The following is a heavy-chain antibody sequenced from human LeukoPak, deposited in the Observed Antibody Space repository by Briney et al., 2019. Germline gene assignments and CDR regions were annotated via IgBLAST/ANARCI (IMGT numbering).Heavy chain of an antibody. CDR1: GGSISSYY. D-gene: IGHD6-6*01. CDR2: IYYSGST. J-gene: IGHJ6*03. V-gene: IGHV4-59*12. CDR3: ARDSSPLQPPYYYYMDV. Sequence: SETLSLTCTVSGGSISSYYWSWIRQPPGKGLEWIGYIYYSGSTNYNPSLKSRVTISVDTSKNQFSLKLSSVTAADTAVYYCARDSSPLQPPYYYYMDVWGKGTTVTVSS.